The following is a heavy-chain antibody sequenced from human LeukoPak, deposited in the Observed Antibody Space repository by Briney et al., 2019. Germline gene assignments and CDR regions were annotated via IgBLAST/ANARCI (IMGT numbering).Heavy chain of an antibody. J-gene: IGHJ6*03. CDR1: GYTFTSYY. CDR3: ARDHRGAYYYYMDG. CDR2: INPSGGST. Sequence: ASVTVSFKASGYTFTSYYMHWVRQAPGQGLEWMGIINPSGGSTSYAQKFQGRVTMTRDMSTSTVYMELSSLRSEDTAVYYCARDHRGAYYYYMDGWGKGTTVTVSS. V-gene: IGHV1-46*01.